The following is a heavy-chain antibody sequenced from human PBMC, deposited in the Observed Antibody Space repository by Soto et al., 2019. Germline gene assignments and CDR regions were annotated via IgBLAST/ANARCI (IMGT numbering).Heavy chain of an antibody. CDR1: GGSVSSGSYY. CDR2: IYYSGST. J-gene: IGHJ5*02. V-gene: IGHV4-61*01. CDR3: VRLGGDYQSLDT. D-gene: IGHD2-21*01. Sequence: SETLSLTCTVSGGSVSSGSYYWSWIRQPPGKGLECIGYIYYSGSTNYNPSLKSRVTISVDTSKNQFSLKLTSVTAADTAFYYGVRLGGDYQSLDTWGQGILVNVS.